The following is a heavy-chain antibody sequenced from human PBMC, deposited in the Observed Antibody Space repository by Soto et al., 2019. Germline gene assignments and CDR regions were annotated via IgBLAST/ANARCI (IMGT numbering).Heavy chain of an antibody. D-gene: IGHD5-18*01. J-gene: IGHJ6*03. CDR3: AGDGLPLGYYYYMDV. CDR1: GFTVSSNY. CDR2: IYSGGST. V-gene: IGHV3-66*01. Sequence: GGSLRLSCEASGFTVSSNYMSWVRQAPGKGLEWVSVIYSGGSTYYADSVKGRFTISRDNSKNTLYLQMNSLRAEDTAVYYCAGDGLPLGYYYYMDVWGKGTTVTVSS.